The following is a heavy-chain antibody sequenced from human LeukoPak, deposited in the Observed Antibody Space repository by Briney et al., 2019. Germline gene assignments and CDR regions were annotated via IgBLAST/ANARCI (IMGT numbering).Heavy chain of an antibody. J-gene: IGHJ4*02. CDR1: GFTFSSYV. CDR2: IWYDGFNK. CDR3: ARDLGNWGWNDF. Sequence: GRSLRLPCAASGFTFSSYVMHWVRQAPGKGLEWVAVIWYDGFNKYYADSVKGRFTISRDNSKNTLYLQMNSLRAEDTAVYYCARDLGNWGWNDFWGQGTLVTVSS. D-gene: IGHD7-27*01. V-gene: IGHV3-33*01.